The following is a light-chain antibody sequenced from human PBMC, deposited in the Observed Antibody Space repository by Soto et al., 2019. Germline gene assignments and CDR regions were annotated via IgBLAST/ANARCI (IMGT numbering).Light chain of an antibody. CDR2: EGS. V-gene: IGLV2-23*01. CDR3: CSYAGSKVV. Sequence: QSALTQPASVSGSPGQSITISCTGTSSDVGSYNLVSWYQQHPGKAPKLMIYEGSKRPSGVSNRFSGSKSGNTASLTISGLQAEVEADYYCCSYAGSKVVFGGGTKLTVL. J-gene: IGLJ2*01. CDR1: SSDVGSYNL.